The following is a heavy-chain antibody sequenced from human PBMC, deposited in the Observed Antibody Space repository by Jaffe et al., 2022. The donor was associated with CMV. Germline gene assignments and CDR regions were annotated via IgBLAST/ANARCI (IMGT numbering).Heavy chain of an antibody. CDR1: GYSFTSYW. J-gene: IGHJ6*02. D-gene: IGHD6-6*01. V-gene: IGHV5-51*01. CDR2: IYPGDSDT. Sequence: EVQLVQSGAEVKKPGESLKISCKGSGYSFTSYWIGWVRQMPGKGLEWMGIIYPGDSDTRYSPSFQGQVTISADKSISTAYLQWSSLKASDTAMYYCARAEYSSSGNYYYYYGMDVWGQGTTVTVSS. CDR3: ARAEYSSSGNYYYYYGMDV.